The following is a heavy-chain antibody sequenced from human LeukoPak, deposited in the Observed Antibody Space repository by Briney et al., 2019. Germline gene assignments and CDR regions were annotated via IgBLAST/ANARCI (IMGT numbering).Heavy chain of an antibody. V-gene: IGHV4-4*09. D-gene: IGHD6-13*01. CDR3: AKSGSRWYFY. CDR1: GDSISSYY. Sequence: SETLSLTCTVSGDSISSYYWSWIRQPPGKGLEWIGYLHNSGSTNYNPSLKSRVTISGDTSKNQFSLRLNSVTAADTAVYFCAKSGSRWYFYWGQGTLVTVSS. J-gene: IGHJ4*02. CDR2: LHNSGST.